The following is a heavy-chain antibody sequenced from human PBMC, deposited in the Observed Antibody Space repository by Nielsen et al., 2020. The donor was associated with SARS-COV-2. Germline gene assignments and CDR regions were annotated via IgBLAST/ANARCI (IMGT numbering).Heavy chain of an antibody. CDR2: IYYSGSS. J-gene: IGHJ4*02. V-gene: IGHV4-31*03. D-gene: IGHD6-6*01. CDR3: ARVDAFSSSAPRFYFDY. Sequence: SETLSLTCTVSGGSISSGGYHWSWIRQHPGKGLEWIGYIYYSGSSYYNPSLKSRVTIPVDTSKNQFSPKLSSVTAADTAVYYCARVDAFSSSAPRFYFDYWGQGTLVTVSS. CDR1: GGSISSGGYH.